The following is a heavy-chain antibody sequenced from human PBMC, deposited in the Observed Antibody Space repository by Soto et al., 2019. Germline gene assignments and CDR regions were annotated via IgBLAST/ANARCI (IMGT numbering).Heavy chain of an antibody. Sequence: SGPTLVNPTQTLTLTCTFSGFSLSTTAVGVGWIRQPPGKALEWLALIYWDDDKTYSPSLKSRLTITRGTSKNQVVLTMTNMDPADPAPYYCAHSFGDFRGCCYHCFGLDVRGRGSTDPASS. V-gene: IGHV2-5*02. D-gene: IGHD3-3*01. CDR1: GFSLSTTAVG. J-gene: IGHJ6*02. CDR2: IYWDDDK. CDR3: AHSFGDFRGCCYHCFGLDV.